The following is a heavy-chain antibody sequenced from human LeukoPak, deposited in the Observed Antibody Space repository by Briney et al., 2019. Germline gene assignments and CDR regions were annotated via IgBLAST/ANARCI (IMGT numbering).Heavy chain of an antibody. D-gene: IGHD6-13*01. Sequence: GRSLRLSCAASGFTFSSYSMNWVRQAPGEGREWVSYISSSISTIYYADSVKGRFTISRDNAKNSLYLQTNSLRDEDTAVYYCAREAQQLVDLYYYYYYMDVWGKGTTVTVSS. CDR3: AREAQQLVDLYYYYYYMDV. J-gene: IGHJ6*03. V-gene: IGHV3-48*02. CDR1: GFTFSSYS. CDR2: ISSSISTI.